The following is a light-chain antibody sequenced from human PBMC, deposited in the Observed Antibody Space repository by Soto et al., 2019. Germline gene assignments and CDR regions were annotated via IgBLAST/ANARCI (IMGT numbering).Light chain of an antibody. CDR3: EAWDDSLNGRV. J-gene: IGLJ3*02. CDR2: NNN. V-gene: IGLV1-44*01. CDR1: SSNIGSNT. Sequence: QSVLTQPPSASGTPGQRVTISCSGSSSNIGSNTVNWYQHLPGTAPHLLIYNNNQRPSGVPDRFSGSKSGTSASLAISGLQSEDEADYYCEAWDDSLNGRVFGGGTKVTVL.